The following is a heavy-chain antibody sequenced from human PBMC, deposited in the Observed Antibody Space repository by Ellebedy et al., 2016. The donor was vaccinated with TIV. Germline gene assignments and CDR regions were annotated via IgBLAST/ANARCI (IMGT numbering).Heavy chain of an antibody. CDR1: GGSISTYY. CDR3: ARGPLRYFDWVYYYHGMDV. V-gene: IGHV4-59*08. J-gene: IGHJ6*02. CDR2: IYYSGYT. D-gene: IGHD3-9*01. Sequence: MPSETLSLTCTVSGGSISTYYWSWIRQPPGQGLEWIGYIYYSGYTEYNPSLKRPVTISLDTSKDQFSLRLSSVTAADTAVYYCARGPLRYFDWVYYYHGMDVWGQGTTVTVS.